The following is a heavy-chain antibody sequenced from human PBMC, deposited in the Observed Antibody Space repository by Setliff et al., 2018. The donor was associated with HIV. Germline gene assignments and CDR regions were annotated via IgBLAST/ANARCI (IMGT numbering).Heavy chain of an antibody. CDR2: INHSGST. D-gene: IGHD3-22*01. V-gene: IGHV4-34*01. CDR3: ARGFSGHYSFTGYMDV. Sequence: SETLSLTCAVYGESFSGYYRNWIRQPPGKGLEWIGEINHSGSTKYNPSLKSRVTISVDTSKKQFSLKLSSVTAADTAVYYCARGFSGHYSFTGYMDVWGKGTTVTVSS. J-gene: IGHJ6*03. CDR1: GESFSGYY.